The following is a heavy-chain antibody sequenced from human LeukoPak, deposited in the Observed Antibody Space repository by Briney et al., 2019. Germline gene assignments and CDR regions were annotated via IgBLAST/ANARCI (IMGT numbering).Heavy chain of an antibody. CDR3: ARDAYYYGSGTAQEDY. J-gene: IGHJ4*02. Sequence: ASVKVSCKASGYTFTSYGISWVRQAPGQGLEWMGWFSAYNGNTNYAQKLQGRVTMTTDTSTSTAYMELRSLRSDDTAVYYCARDAYYYGSGTAQEDYWGQGTLVTVSS. CDR1: GYTFTSYG. D-gene: IGHD3-10*01. CDR2: FSAYNGNT. V-gene: IGHV1-18*01.